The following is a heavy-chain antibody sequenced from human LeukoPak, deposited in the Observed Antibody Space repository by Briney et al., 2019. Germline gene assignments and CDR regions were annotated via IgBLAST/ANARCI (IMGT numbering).Heavy chain of an antibody. Sequence: SVKVSCKASGFTFTSSAVQWVRQARGQRLEWIGWIVVGSGNTNYAQKFQERVTITRDMSTSTAYMELSSLRSEDTAVYYCARGVRSDCYSCFDYWGQGTLVTVSS. D-gene: IGHD2-15*01. J-gene: IGHJ4*02. CDR3: ARGVRSDCYSCFDY. CDR2: IVVGSGNT. V-gene: IGHV1-58*01. CDR1: GFTFTSSA.